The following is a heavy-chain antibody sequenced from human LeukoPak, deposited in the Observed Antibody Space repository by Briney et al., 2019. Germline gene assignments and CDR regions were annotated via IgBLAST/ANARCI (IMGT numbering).Heavy chain of an antibody. Sequence: PGGSLRLSCTASGFTSSSSVMSWVRQAPGKGLEWVSGISGSGGSTFYADSVKGRFTTSRDNSKNTLYLQMNSLRAEDTALYYCAKVYSSGWYWVDYWGQGTLLTVSS. CDR3: AKVYSSGWYWVDY. CDR1: GFTSSSSV. D-gene: IGHD6-19*01. CDR2: ISGSGGST. V-gene: IGHV3-23*01. J-gene: IGHJ4*02.